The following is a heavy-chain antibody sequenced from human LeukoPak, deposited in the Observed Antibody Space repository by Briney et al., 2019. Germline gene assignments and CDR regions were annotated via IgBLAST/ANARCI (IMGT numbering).Heavy chain of an antibody. J-gene: IGHJ4*02. V-gene: IGHV3-33*01. CDR1: GSTFSSYG. CDR2: IWFDGSNT. Sequence: GGSLRLSCAASGSTFSSYGMHWVRQAPGKGLEWVAVIWFDGSNTYYADSVKGRFTISRDNSKNTLYLQMNSLRAEDTAVFYCARNIPGSYYFDYWGQGTLVTVSS. D-gene: IGHD3-10*01. CDR3: ARNIPGSYYFDY.